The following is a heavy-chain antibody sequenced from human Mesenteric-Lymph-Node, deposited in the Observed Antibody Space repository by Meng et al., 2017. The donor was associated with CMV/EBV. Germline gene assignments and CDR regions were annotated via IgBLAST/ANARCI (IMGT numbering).Heavy chain of an antibody. CDR1: GGSFSGYY. J-gene: IGHJ4*02. Sequence: LSLTCAVYGGSFSGYYWSWIRQPPGKGLEWIGEINHSGSTNYNPSLKSRVTISVDTSKNQFSLKLSSVTAADTAVYYCAAGDENFDYWGQGTLVTVSS. D-gene: IGHD7-27*01. V-gene: IGHV4-34*01. CDR3: AAGDENFDY. CDR2: INHSGST.